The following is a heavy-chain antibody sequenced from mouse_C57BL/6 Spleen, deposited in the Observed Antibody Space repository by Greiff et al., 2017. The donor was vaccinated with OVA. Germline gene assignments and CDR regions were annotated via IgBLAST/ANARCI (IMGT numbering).Heavy chain of an antibody. J-gene: IGHJ1*03. CDR1: GYTFTSYW. D-gene: IGHD2-2*01. CDR2: IDPSDSET. CDR3: ARGGVTADV. Sequence: QVHVKQPGAELVRPGSSVKLSCKASGYTFTSYWMHWVKQRPIQGLEWIGNIDPSDSETHYNQKFKDKATLTVDKSSSTAYMQLSSLTSEDSAVYYCARGGVTADVWGTGTTVTVSS. V-gene: IGHV1-52*01.